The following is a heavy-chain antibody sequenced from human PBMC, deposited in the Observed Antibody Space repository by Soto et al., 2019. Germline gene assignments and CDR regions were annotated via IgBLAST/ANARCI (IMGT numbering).Heavy chain of an antibody. J-gene: IGHJ6*02. V-gene: IGHV3-11*01. CDR2: ISSSGTTI. CDR3: ARGYRSGGGWIYGMDV. CDR1: GFTFSDYY. Sequence: GGSLRLSCAASGFTFSDYYMSWIRQAPGKGLEWVSYISSSGTTIYYADSVKGRFTISRDNAKNSLYLQMNSLRAEDTAVYYCARGYRSGGGWIYGMDVWGQGTTVTVSS. D-gene: IGHD2-15*01.